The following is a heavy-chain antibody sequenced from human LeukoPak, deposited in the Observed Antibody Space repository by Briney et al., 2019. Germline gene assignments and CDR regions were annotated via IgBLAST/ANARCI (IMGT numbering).Heavy chain of an antibody. CDR1: GLTFSNYW. V-gene: IGHV3-74*01. J-gene: IGHJ4*02. CDR3: AAGPAGNGHLSSY. CDR2: IDGDGNNV. D-gene: IGHD1-1*01. Sequence: GGSLRLSCAASGLTFSNYWLHWVRKVPGKGLMWVSRIDGDGNNVNYADSVKGRFTISRDNAKNTLYLQMNSLGAEDTAVYYCAAGPAGNGHLSSYWGQGTRVTVSS.